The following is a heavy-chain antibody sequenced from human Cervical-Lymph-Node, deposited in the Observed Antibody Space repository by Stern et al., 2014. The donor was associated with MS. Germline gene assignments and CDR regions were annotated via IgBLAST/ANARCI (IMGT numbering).Heavy chain of an antibody. Sequence: QLQLQESGPGLVKPSGTLSLTCAVSGGSISSSNWWSWVRQPPGKGLEWIGEIYHSGSTNYNPSLKSRVTISVDKSKNQFSLKLSSVTAADTAVYYCARDTAAYYDFWSGYPIGGTDYGMDVWGQGTTVTVSS. J-gene: IGHJ6*02. CDR2: IYHSGST. CDR3: ARDTAAYYDFWSGYPIGGTDYGMDV. CDR1: GGSISSSNW. V-gene: IGHV4-4*02. D-gene: IGHD3-3*01.